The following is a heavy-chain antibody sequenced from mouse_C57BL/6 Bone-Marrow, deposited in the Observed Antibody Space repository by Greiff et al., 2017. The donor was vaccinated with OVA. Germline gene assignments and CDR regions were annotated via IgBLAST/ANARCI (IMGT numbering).Heavy chain of an antibody. CDR1: GYTFTSYG. CDR2: IYPRSGNP. J-gene: IGHJ2*01. V-gene: IGHV1-81*01. D-gene: IGHD1-1*01. CDR3: ARPYYYGSGNY. Sequence: QVQLQQSGAELARPGASVKLSCKASGYTFTSYGISWVKQRTGQGLEWIGEIYPRSGNPYYNEKFKGRATLTGDKSSSTAYLELRSLTSEDSAVYFCARPYYYGSGNYWGQGTTLTVSS.